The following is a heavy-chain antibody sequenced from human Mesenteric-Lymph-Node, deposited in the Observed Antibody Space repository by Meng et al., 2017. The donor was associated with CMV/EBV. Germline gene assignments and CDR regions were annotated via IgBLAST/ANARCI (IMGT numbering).Heavy chain of an antibody. Sequence: KVSCKGSGYSFTSYWIGWVRQMPGKGLEWMGIIYVGDSDTRYSPSFQGQVTISADKSISTAYLQWSSLKASDTAIYYCARIYYGSGSDYNKGFDYWGQGTLVTVSS. J-gene: IGHJ4*02. D-gene: IGHD3-10*01. CDR2: IYVGDSDT. CDR1: GYSFTSYW. V-gene: IGHV5-51*01. CDR3: ARIYYGSGSDYNKGFDY.